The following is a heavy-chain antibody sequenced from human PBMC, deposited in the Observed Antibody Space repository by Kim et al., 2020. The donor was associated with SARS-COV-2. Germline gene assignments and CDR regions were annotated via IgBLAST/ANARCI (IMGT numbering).Heavy chain of an antibody. CDR3: AKDPHNHYYDMDV. V-gene: IGHV3-9*01. Sequence: GGSLRLSCAASGFTFGNYAMHWVRQAPGKGLEWVSGISWNSGSRGYADSVKGRFTISRDNARNSLFLQMDSLRPEDTALYYCAKDPHNHYYDMDVWGQGTTVTVSS. J-gene: IGHJ6*02. CDR1: GFTFGNYA. CDR2: ISWNSGSR. D-gene: IGHD1-1*01.